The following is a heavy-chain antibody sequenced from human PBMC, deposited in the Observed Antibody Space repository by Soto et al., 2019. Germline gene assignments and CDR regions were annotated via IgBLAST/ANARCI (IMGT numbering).Heavy chain of an antibody. V-gene: IGHV1-18*01. CDR1: GYTITSYG. D-gene: IGHD3-9*01. J-gene: IGHJ3*02. Sequence: APVKVSCKTYGYTITSYGISWVRQAPGQGLEWMGWISAYNGNTNYAQKLQGRVTMTTDTSTSTAYMELRSLRSDDTAVYYCARDDNAFDIWGQGTMVTVSS. CDR3: ARDDNAFDI. CDR2: ISAYNGNT.